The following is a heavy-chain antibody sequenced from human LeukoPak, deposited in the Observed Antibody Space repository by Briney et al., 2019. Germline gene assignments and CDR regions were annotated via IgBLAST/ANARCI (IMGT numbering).Heavy chain of an antibody. CDR1: GFTFSTYS. J-gene: IGHJ6*04. V-gene: IGHV3-21*01. CDR2: ISRSGRHI. D-gene: IGHD3-10*02. Sequence: GGSLRLSCAASGFTFSTYSMNWVRQAPGKGLEWVSSISRSGRHIYCADSMKGRFTISRDNAKNSLYLQMNGLRAEDTAVYYCAELGITMIGGVWGKGTTVTISS. CDR3: AELGITMIGGV.